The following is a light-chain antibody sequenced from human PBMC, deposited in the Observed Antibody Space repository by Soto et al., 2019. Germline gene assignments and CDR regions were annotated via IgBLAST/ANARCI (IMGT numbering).Light chain of an antibody. CDR2: WAS. J-gene: IGKJ5*01. CDR1: ESFLFNSNKKDY. Sequence: DIVTTQSPDSLAVSLGERATIHCKTGESFLFNSNKKDYLAWYQQKPGQPPKLLIYWASIRESGVPDRFSGSGSGTDFTLTISSLQAEDVALYYCQQYYSSITFGQGTRLEIK. V-gene: IGKV4-1*01. CDR3: QQYYSSIT.